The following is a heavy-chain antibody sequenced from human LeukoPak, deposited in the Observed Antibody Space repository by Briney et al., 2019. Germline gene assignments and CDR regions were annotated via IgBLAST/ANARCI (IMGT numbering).Heavy chain of an antibody. CDR3: ASQITYDSSGYHFDY. CDR2: IIPIFGTA. CDR1: GGTFSSHA. J-gene: IGHJ4*02. D-gene: IGHD3-22*01. Sequence: SVKVSCKASGGTFSSHAISWVRQAPGQGLEWMGGIIPIFGTANYAQKFQGRVTITADESTSTAYMELSSLRSEDTAVYYCASQITYDSSGYHFDYWGQGTLVTVSS. V-gene: IGHV1-69*13.